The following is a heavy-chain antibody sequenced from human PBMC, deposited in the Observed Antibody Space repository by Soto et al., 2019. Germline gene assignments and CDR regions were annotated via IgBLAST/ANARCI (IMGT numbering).Heavy chain of an antibody. V-gene: IGHV2-5*02. Sequence: QITLKESGPTLVRPTQTLTLTCAFSGFSLSTSGVGVGWIRQPPGKALEWLAVIYWDDSKHYSPSLRSRLTITKDTSKNQVVLTMTNMDPMDTGTYYCAHKGPEDWPLDYWGHGTLVTASS. D-gene: IGHD3-9*01. CDR2: IYWDDSK. CDR1: GFSLSTSGVG. J-gene: IGHJ4*01. CDR3: AHKGPEDWPLDY.